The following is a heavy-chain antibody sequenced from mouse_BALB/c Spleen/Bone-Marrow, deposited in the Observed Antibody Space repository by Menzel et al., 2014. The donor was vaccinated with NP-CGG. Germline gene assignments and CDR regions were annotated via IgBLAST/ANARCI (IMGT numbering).Heavy chain of an antibody. CDR2: IWGDEGT. CDR1: GFSLTGYG. V-gene: IGHV2-6-7*01. J-gene: IGHJ4*01. CDR3: ARDSYAMDY. Sequence: VQLQQSGPGLVAPSQSLSITCTVSGFSLTGYGVNWVRQPPGKGLEWLGMIWGDEGTDYNSALKSRLSISKDNSKSQVFLKMDSLQTDDTARYYCARDSYAMDYWGQGTSVTVSS.